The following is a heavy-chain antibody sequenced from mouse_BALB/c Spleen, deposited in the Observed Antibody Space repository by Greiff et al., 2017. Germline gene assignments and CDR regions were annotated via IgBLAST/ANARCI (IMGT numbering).Heavy chain of an antibody. CDR1: GFSLTSYG. CDR2: IWAGGST. V-gene: IGHV2-9*02. Sequence: VQLQQSGPGLVAPSQILSITCTVSGFSLTSYGVYWVRQPPGKGLEWLGVIWAGGSTNYNSALMSRLSISKDNSKSQVFLKMNSLQTDDTAMYYCARDKVPWFAYWGQGTLVTVSA. J-gene: IGHJ3*01. CDR3: ARDKVPWFAY.